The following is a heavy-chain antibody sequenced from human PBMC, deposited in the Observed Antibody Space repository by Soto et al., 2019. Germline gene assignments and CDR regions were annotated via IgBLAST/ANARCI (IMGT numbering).Heavy chain of an antibody. CDR1: GFTFTSSA. CDR2: IVVGSGNT. CDR3: AAESNSIAAAGTYYYYMDV. Sequence: SVKVSCKASGFTFTSSAMQWVRQARGQRLEWIGWIVVGSGNTNYAQKFQERVTITRDMSTSTAYMGLSSLRSEDTAVYYCAAESNSIAAAGTYYYYMDVWGKGTTVTVSS. D-gene: IGHD6-13*01. V-gene: IGHV1-58*02. J-gene: IGHJ6*03.